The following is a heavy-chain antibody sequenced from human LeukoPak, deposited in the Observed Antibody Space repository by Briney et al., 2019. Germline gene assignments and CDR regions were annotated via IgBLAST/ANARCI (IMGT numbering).Heavy chain of an antibody. Sequence: GGSLRLSCAASGFTFSSYGMHWVRQAPGKGLEWVAVICYDGSNKYYADSVKGRFTISRDNSQNTLYLQMNSLRAEDTAVYYCARGGSYDILTGYSATLDYWGQGTLVTVSS. J-gene: IGHJ4*02. D-gene: IGHD3-9*01. CDR1: GFTFSSYG. CDR2: ICYDGSNK. CDR3: ARGGSYDILTGYSATLDY. V-gene: IGHV3-33*01.